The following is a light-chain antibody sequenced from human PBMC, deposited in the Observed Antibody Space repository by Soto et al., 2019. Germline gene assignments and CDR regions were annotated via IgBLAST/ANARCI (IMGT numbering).Light chain of an antibody. J-gene: IGKJ1*01. CDR3: QHYNSYSEA. CDR1: QSVSSY. V-gene: IGKV3-11*01. CDR2: EPS. Sequence: EIVLSQSPATLSLSPGERATLSCRASQSVSSYLAWYQQKPGQAPRLLIYEPSNRATGIPARFSGRGSGTEFTLTISSLQPDDFATYYCQHYNSYSEAFGQGTKVDIK.